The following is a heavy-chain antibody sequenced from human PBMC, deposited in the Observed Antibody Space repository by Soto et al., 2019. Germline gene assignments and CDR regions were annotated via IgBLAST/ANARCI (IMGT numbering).Heavy chain of an antibody. CDR3: ARGLYDFWSGYNLGYFDY. V-gene: IGHV4-31*03. CDR2: IYYSGST. CDR1: GGSISSGGYY. D-gene: IGHD3-3*01. Sequence: QVQLQESGPGLVKPSQTLSLTCTVSGGSISSGGYYWSWIRQHPGKGLEWIGYIYYSGSTYYNPSLKSRVTISVATSKNQLSLKLSSVTAADTAVYYWARGLYDFWSGYNLGYFDYWGQGTLVTVSS. J-gene: IGHJ4*02.